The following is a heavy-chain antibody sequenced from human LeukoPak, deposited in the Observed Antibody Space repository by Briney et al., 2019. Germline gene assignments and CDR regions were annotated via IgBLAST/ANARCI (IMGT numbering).Heavy chain of an antibody. CDR1: GGSISSSY. J-gene: IGHJ6*02. CDR2: IYYSGTT. V-gene: IGHV4-59*08. Sequence: SATLSLTCTVSGGSISSSYWSWVRQPPGKVLEWIGYIYYSGTTNYNPSLKSRVTISVDTSKNQFSLKLSSVTAADTAVYFCARGRGSYYYAMDVWGQGTTVTVSS. D-gene: IGHD3-10*01. CDR3: ARGRGSYYYAMDV.